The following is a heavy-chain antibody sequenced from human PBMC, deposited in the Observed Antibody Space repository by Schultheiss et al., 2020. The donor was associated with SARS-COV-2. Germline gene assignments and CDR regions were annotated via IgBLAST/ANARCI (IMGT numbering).Heavy chain of an antibody. CDR1: GGSISSYY. J-gene: IGHJ6*02. CDR2: IYHSGST. V-gene: IGHV4-59*12. D-gene: IGHD1-26*01. Sequence: SETLSLTCTVSGGSISSYYWSWIRQPPGKGLEWIGSIYHSGSTYYNPSLKSRVTISVDTSKNQFSLKLSSVTAADTAVYYCARTGRSPHDYYYYGMDVWGQGTTVTVSS. CDR3: ARTGRSPHDYYYYGMDV.